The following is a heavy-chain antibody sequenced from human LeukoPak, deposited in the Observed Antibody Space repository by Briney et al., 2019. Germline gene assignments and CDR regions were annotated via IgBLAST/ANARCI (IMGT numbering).Heavy chain of an antibody. J-gene: IGHJ4*02. CDR2: INHSGSN. CDR3: ARGRIRYWGLRY. CDR1: GGSFSGYY. D-gene: IGHD7-27*01. Sequence: SETMSLTCAVYGGSFSGYYWSWNRQPPGEGLEWIGEINHSGSNNYNPSLKSRVTISVDTSKNQFSLKLSSVTAADTAVYYCARGRIRYWGLRYWGQGTLVTVSS. V-gene: IGHV4-34*01.